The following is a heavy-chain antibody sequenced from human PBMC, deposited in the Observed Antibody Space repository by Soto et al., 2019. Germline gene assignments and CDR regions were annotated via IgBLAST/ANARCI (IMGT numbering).Heavy chain of an antibody. D-gene: IGHD2-15*01. J-gene: IGHJ4*02. Sequence: QVQLVQSGAEEKKPGASVKVSCKASGYTFTSYAMHWVSQATGQRLEWMVWLNAGNGNTKYSQTFQGRVTITRDKSSSTAYMELSSLRSEDTAVYYCARAPGGSRSFVDHFGQGTLVTVSS. CDR1: GYTFTSYA. CDR2: LNAGNGNT. V-gene: IGHV1-3*05. CDR3: ARAPGGSRSFVDH.